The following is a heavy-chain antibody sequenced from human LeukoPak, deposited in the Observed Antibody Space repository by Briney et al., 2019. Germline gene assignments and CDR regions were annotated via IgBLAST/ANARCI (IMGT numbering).Heavy chain of an antibody. J-gene: IGHJ5*02. CDR3: ATDFYDST. Sequence: GGSLRLSCTASGFTFNKYWMTWVRQAPGKGLEWVGRIRSNSDGGTIDYAAPVKGRFTLSRDDSKTPLYLQMNSLQTEDTAVYYCATDFYDSTWGQGTLVTVSS. V-gene: IGHV3-15*01. CDR1: GFTFNKYW. CDR2: IRSNSDGGTI. D-gene: IGHD3-22*01.